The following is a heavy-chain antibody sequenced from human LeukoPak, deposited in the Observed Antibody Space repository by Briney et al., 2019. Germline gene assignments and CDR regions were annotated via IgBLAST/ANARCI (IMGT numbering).Heavy chain of an antibody. Sequence: SETLSLTCAVYGGSFSGYYWSWIRQPPGKGLEWIGEINHSGSTNYNPSLKSRVTISVDTSKNQFSLKLSSVTAADTAVYYCAGYCSGGSCYSFDNWGQGTLVTVSS. D-gene: IGHD2-15*01. V-gene: IGHV4-34*01. J-gene: IGHJ4*02. CDR2: INHSGST. CDR3: AGYCSGGSCYSFDN. CDR1: GGSFSGYY.